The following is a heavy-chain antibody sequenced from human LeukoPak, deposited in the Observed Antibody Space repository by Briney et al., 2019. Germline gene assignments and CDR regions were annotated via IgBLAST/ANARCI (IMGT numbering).Heavy chain of an antibody. J-gene: IGHJ6*02. CDR2: ISGSGGST. CDR3: AKALGPGVVAATSSGMDV. Sequence: GGSLRLSCAASGFTFSSYAMSWVRQAPGKGLEWVSAISGSGGSTYYADSVKGRFTISRDNSKNTLYLQMNSLRAEDTAVYYCAKALGPGVVAATSSGMDVWGQGTTVTVS. CDR1: GFTFSSYA. V-gene: IGHV3-23*01. D-gene: IGHD2-15*01.